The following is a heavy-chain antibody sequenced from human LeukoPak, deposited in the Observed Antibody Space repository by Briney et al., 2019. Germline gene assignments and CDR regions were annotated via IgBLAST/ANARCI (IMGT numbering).Heavy chain of an antibody. D-gene: IGHD6-19*01. CDR3: ARDGGVGRIAVAGTFDC. CDR2: ISSSSSYI. CDR1: GFTFSSYS. J-gene: IGHJ4*02. V-gene: IGHV3-21*01. Sequence: PGGSLRLSCAASGFTFSSYSMNWVRQAPGKGLEWVSSISSSSSYIYYADSVKGRFTISRDNAKNSLYLQMNSLRAEDTAVYYCARDGGVGRIAVAGTFDCWGQGTLVTVSS.